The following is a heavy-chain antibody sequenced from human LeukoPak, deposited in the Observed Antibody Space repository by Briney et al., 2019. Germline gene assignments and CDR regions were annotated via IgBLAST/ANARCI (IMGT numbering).Heavy chain of an antibody. V-gene: IGHV3-20*04. CDR3: ARSVAASRDY. D-gene: IGHD2-15*01. CDR1: GFTFDDYG. Sequence: GGSLRLSCAASGFTFDDYGMSWVRQAPAKGLEWVSGINWNGGSKGYADSVKGRFTISRDNAKNSLHLQMNSLRAEDTALYCCARSVAASRDYWGQGTLVTVSS. J-gene: IGHJ4*02. CDR2: INWNGGSK.